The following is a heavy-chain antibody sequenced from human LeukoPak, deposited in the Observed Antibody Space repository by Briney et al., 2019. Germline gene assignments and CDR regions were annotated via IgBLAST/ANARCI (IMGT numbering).Heavy chain of an antibody. J-gene: IGHJ1*01. CDR1: GYTFTTYG. V-gene: IGHV1-18*01. Sequence: ASVKVSCKASGYTFTTYGISWVRQAPGQGLEWMGWISAYNGNTNYAQKLQGRVTMTTDTSTSTAYMELRSLRSDDTAVYYCARVSSSWYLYYGAEYFQHWGQGTLVTVSS. CDR2: ISAYNGNT. CDR3: ARVSSSWYLYYGAEYFQH. D-gene: IGHD6-13*01.